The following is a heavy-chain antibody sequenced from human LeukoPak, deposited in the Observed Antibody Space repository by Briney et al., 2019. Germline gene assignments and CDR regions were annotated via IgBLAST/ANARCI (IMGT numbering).Heavy chain of an antibody. CDR1: GFTFSSYA. CDR2: ISGSGGST. CDR3: AKEDTWIAVAGRIKGAFDI. J-gene: IGHJ3*02. Sequence: PGGSLRLSCAASGFTFSSYAMSWVRQAPGKGLEWVSAISGSGGSTYYADSVKGRFTISRDNSKNTLYLQMNSLRAEDTAVYYCAKEDTWIAVAGRIKGAFDIWGQGTMVTVSS. V-gene: IGHV3-23*01. D-gene: IGHD6-19*01.